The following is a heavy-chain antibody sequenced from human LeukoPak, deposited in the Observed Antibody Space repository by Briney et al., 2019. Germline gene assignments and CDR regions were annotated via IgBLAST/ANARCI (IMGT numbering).Heavy chain of an antibody. CDR1: GAYISSGDYY. Sequence: SQTLSLTCTISGAYISSGDYYWTWIRQPAGKGLEWIGRVHTSGRTYYNSSLNSRVSISLEFSKNQFSLTLRSVTAADTGIYYCTRVHPPTTSDYWGQGTLVIVSS. J-gene: IGHJ4*02. CDR2: VHTSGRT. CDR3: TRVHPPTTSDY. V-gene: IGHV4-61*02. D-gene: IGHD1-26*01.